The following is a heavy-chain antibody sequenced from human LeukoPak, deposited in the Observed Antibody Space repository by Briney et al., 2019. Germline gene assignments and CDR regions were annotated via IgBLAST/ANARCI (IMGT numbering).Heavy chain of an antibody. Sequence: SGPTLVNPTQTLTLTCTFSGFSLSTSGVGVGWIRQPPGKALEWLAVTYWDDDKSYSPSLNSRLTITKDTSKNQVVLTMTNMDPVDTATYYCAQRIEYSSSSSDYGMDVWGQGTTVTVSS. V-gene: IGHV2-5*02. CDR2: TYWDDDK. J-gene: IGHJ6*02. CDR3: AQRIEYSSSSSDYGMDV. CDR1: GFSLSTSGVG. D-gene: IGHD6-6*01.